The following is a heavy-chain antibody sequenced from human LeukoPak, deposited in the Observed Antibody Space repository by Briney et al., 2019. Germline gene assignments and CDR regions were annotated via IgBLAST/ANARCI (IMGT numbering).Heavy chain of an antibody. J-gene: IGHJ4*02. V-gene: IGHV3-30*02. CDR3: AKDSLADIDY. CDR1: GFIFSTYG. Sequence: GGSLRLSCAASGFIFSTYGMYWVRQAPGKGLEWVAFIRHDGSIKNYADSVKGRSTISRDNSKNTLYLQMNSLRAEDTAVYYCAKDSLADIDYWGQGTLVSVSS. D-gene: IGHD3-16*01. CDR2: IRHDGSIK.